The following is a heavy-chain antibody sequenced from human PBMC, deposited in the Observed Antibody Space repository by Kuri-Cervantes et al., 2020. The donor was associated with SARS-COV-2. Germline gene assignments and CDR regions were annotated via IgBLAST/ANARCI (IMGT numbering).Heavy chain of an antibody. V-gene: IGHV3-23*01. J-gene: IGHJ6*02. Sequence: GESLKISCAASGFPFDNYAMTWVRQAPGKGLEWVSTISGRGDNTYFAASVKGRFTISRDNSKNTLYLQMNSLRAEDTAVYYCAKGSYSSPLDYYYGMDVWGQGTTVTVSS. CDR1: GFPFDNYA. D-gene: IGHD6-13*01. CDR3: AKGSYSSPLDYYYGMDV. CDR2: ISGRGDNT.